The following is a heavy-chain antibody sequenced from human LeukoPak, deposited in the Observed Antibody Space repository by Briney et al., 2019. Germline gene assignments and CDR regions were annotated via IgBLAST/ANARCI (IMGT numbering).Heavy chain of an antibody. CDR3: SRLPTVTSPYYYYMDV. V-gene: IGHV4-34*01. J-gene: IGHJ6*03. D-gene: IGHD4-11*01. CDR2: INHNGET. Sequence: SETLSLTCAVYGGSFSGYNWNWIRQPPGKGLEWVGEINHNGETNYNPSLKSRLVISVDTSKNQFSLKLRSVTDADTAVYYCSRLPTVTSPYYYYMDVWGKGTTVTISS. CDR1: GGSFSGYN.